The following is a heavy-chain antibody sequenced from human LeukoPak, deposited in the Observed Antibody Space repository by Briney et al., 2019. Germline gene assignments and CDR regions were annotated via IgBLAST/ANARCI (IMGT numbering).Heavy chain of an antibody. CDR3: ARQPHYYDSSGYYLFDY. J-gene: IGHJ4*02. CDR2: IYPGDSDT. V-gene: IGHV5-51*01. CDR1: GYSFTSYW. Sequence: KPGESLKISCKGSGYSFTSYWIGWVRQMPGKGLEWMGIIYPGDSDTRYSPSLQGQVTISADKSISTAYLQWSSLKASDTAMYYCARQPHYYDSSGYYLFDYWGQGTLVTVSS. D-gene: IGHD3-22*01.